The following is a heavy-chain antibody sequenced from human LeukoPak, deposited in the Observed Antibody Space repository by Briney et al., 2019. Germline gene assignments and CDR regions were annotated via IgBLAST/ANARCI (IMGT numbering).Heavy chain of an antibody. V-gene: IGHV3-21*01. Sequence: GGSLRLSCAASGFTFSSYSMNWVRQAPGKGLEWVSSISSSSSYIYYADSVKGRFTISRDNTKNSLYLQMNSLRAEDTAVYYCARFDSSSWFDPWGQGTLVTVSS. J-gene: IGHJ5*02. CDR3: ARFDSSSWFDP. D-gene: IGHD6-13*01. CDR1: GFTFSSYS. CDR2: ISSSSSYI.